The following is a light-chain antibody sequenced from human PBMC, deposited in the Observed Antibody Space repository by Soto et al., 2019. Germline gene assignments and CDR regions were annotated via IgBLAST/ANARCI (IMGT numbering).Light chain of an antibody. V-gene: IGKV1-5*01. CDR1: QTISSW. CDR2: DAS. J-gene: IGKJ5*01. CDR3: QQYHTSSIT. Sequence: GYIVTMTCRASQTISSWLAWYQQKPGKAPTLLIYDASTLERGVPSRFSGTGSGTEFTLSIDSLQPDDFATYYCQQYHTSSITFGQGTRLEIK.